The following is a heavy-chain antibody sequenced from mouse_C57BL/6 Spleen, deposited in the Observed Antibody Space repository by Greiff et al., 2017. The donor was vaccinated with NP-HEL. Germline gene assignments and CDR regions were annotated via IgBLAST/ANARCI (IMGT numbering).Heavy chain of an antibody. D-gene: IGHD1-1*01. Sequence: QVQLQQSGPGLVQPSQSLSITCTVSGFSLTSYGVHWVRQSPGKGLEWLGVIWSGGSTDYNAAFISRLSISKDNSKSQVFFKMNSLQADDTAIYYCARGGTTVVVHFDVWGTGTTVTVSS. V-gene: IGHV2-2*01. CDR1: GFSLTSYG. J-gene: IGHJ1*03. CDR2: IWSGGST. CDR3: ARGGTTVVVHFDV.